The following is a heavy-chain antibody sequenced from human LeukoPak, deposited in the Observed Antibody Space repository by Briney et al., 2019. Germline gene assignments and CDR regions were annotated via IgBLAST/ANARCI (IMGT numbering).Heavy chain of an antibody. J-gene: IGHJ6*02. Sequence: SETPSLTCAVSGGSISSGGYSWSWIRQPPGKGLEWIGYIYHSGSTYYNPSLKSRVTISVDRSKNQFSLKLSSVTAADTAVYYCARQVVVPAAMRVGGMDVWGQGTTVTVSS. CDR2: IYHSGST. CDR1: GGSISSGGYS. D-gene: IGHD2-2*01. V-gene: IGHV4-30-2*01. CDR3: ARQVVVPAAMRVGGMDV.